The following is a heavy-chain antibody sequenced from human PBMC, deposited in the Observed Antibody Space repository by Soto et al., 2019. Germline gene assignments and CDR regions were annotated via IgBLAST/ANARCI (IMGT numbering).Heavy chain of an antibody. V-gene: IGHV2-5*02. D-gene: IGHD3-9*01. CDR3: AHRFDWYYFNY. CDR2: IYWDDDK. Sequence: QITLKESGPTLLKPTQTLTLTCTFSGFSLSTSEVGVGWIRQPPGKALEWLALIYWDDDKRYSPSLRSRLTIPKDASKNQVVLTMTNMDPVDTATYYCAHRFDWYYFNYWGQGSLFTVSS. CDR1: GFSLSTSEVG. J-gene: IGHJ4*02.